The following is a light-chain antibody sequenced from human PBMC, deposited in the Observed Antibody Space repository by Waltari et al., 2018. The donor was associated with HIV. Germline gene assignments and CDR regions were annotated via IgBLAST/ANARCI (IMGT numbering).Light chain of an antibody. CDR2: KAS. CDR3: QQYYLSPWT. CDR1: QSISNW. J-gene: IGKJ1*01. V-gene: IGKV1-5*03. Sequence: DIQMTQSLSTLSASVGDRVTLTWRASQSISNWLAWYQQKPGNAPKLLIDKASTLEGGVPSRFRGSGSGTECTLTINSLQPDDFATYFCQQYYLSPWTFGQGARV.